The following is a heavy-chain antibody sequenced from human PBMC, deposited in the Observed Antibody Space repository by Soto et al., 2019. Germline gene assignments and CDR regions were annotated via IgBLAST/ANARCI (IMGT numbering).Heavy chain of an antibody. V-gene: IGHV3-7*01. CDR1: GFNFSNYW. D-gene: IGHD1-26*01. Sequence: PGGSLRLSCAVSGFNFSNYWMSWVRQAPGKGLEWVANIKQDGSEKYYVDSVKGRFTISRDNAKNSLYLQMNSLRDEDTAVYFCAREDILGARSFDYWGQGTLVTVSS. J-gene: IGHJ4*02. CDR2: IKQDGSEK. CDR3: AREDILGARSFDY.